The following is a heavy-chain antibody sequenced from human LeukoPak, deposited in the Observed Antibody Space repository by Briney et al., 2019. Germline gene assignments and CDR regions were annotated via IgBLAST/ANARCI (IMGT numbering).Heavy chain of an antibody. CDR1: GFTFTSSA. CDR2: IVVGSGNT. D-gene: IGHD5-18*01. CDR3: AADCSGYSYGCSVC. V-gene: IGHV1-58*02. J-gene: IGHJ4*02. Sequence: ASVKVSCKASGFTFTSSAMQWVRQARGQRLEWIGWIVVGSGNTNYAQKFQERVAISRDMSTSTAYMELSSLRSEDTAVYYCAADCSGYSYGCSVCWGQGTLVTVSS.